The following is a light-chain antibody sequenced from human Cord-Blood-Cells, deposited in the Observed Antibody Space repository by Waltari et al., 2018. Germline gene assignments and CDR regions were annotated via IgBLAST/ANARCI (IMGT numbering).Light chain of an antibody. CDR3: QQRSNWLT. CDR2: DAS. Sequence: EIVLTQSPATLSVSPGERATLSCRASQSVSSYLAWYQQKPGHAPRLLIYDASNRATGIPARFSGSWSGTDFTLTISSLEPEDFAVYYCQQRSNWLTFGGGTKVEI. CDR1: QSVSSY. V-gene: IGKV3-11*01. J-gene: IGKJ4*01.